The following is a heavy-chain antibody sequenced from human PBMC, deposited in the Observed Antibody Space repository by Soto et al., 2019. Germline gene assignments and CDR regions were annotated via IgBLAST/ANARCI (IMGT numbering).Heavy chain of an antibody. V-gene: IGHV3-66*01. CDR3: ARVGPLTGYTIDY. D-gene: IGHD3-9*01. CDR1: GFTVSSNY. J-gene: IGHJ4*02. CDR2: IYSGGST. Sequence: GGSLRLSCAASGFTVSSNYMSWVRQAPGKGLEWVSVIYSGGSTYYADSVKGRFTISRDNSKNTLYLQMNSLRAEDTAVYYCARVGPLTGYTIDYWGQGTLVTVSS.